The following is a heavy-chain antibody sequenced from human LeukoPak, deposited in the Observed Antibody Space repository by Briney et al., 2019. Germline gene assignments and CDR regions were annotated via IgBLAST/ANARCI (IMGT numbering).Heavy chain of an antibody. V-gene: IGHV3-21*01. D-gene: IGHD3-22*01. Sequence: GGSLRLSCAASGFTFSSYSMNWVRQAPGKGLEWVSSISSSSSYIYYADSVKGRFTISRDNAKNSLYLQMNSLRAEDTAVYYCARASITMIVVVPPGDYWGQGTLITVSS. CDR2: ISSSSSYI. CDR3: ARASITMIVVVPPGDY. J-gene: IGHJ4*02. CDR1: GFTFSSYS.